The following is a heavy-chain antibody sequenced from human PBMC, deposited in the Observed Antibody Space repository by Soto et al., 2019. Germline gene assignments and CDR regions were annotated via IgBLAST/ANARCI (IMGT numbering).Heavy chain of an antibody. J-gene: IGHJ5*02. Sequence: SVKVSCKASWYTFTSSGMRWLRQAPGQGLEWMGWISAYNGNTNYAQKLQGRVTMTTDTSTSTAYMELRSLRSDDTAVYGWARDQETWFDPWGQGTLVAVSS. CDR1: WYTFTSSG. CDR2: ISAYNGNT. V-gene: IGHV1-18*01. CDR3: ARDQETWFDP.